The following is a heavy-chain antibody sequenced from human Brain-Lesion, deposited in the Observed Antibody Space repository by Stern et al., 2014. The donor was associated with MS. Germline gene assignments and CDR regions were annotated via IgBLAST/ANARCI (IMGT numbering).Heavy chain of an antibody. CDR3: ARELPDLNAFDI. D-gene: IGHD1-14*01. CDR1: GGSISSSNW. V-gene: IGHV4-4*02. Sequence: QVQLVQSGPGLVKPSGTLSLTCAVSGGSISSSNWWRWVRQSPGKGLEWIGEIYHSGGTKYSPSFESRVIISVDKSKNQFPLKLSYVTAADTAVYYCARELPDLNAFDIWGQGTMVTVSS. CDR2: IYHSGGT. J-gene: IGHJ3*02.